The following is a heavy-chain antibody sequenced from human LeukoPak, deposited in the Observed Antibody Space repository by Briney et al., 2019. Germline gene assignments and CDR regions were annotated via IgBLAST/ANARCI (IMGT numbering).Heavy chain of an antibody. CDR1: GGSISSYY. J-gene: IGHJ3*02. D-gene: IGHD3-16*01. V-gene: IGHV4-59*01. CDR2: IYYSGST. CDR3: ATDGGDAFDI. Sequence: SETLSLTCTVSGGSISSYYWSWIRQPPGKGLEWIGYIYYSGSTNYNPSPKSRVTISVDTSKNQFSLKLSSVTAADTAVYYCATDGGDAFDIWGQGTMVSVSS.